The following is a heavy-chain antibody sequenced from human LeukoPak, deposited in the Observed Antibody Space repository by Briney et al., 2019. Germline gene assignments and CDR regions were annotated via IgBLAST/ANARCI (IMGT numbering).Heavy chain of an antibody. CDR3: ARGYYDILTGYSPFDY. D-gene: IGHD3-9*01. CDR2: ISAYNGNT. J-gene: IGHJ4*02. Sequence: ASVKVSCEASGYTFTSYGISWVRPAPGRGLEWMGWISAYNGNTNYAQKLQGRVTMTTDTSTSTAYMELRSLRSDDTAVYYCARGYYDILTGYSPFDYWGQGTLVTVSS. CDR1: GYTFTSYG. V-gene: IGHV1-18*01.